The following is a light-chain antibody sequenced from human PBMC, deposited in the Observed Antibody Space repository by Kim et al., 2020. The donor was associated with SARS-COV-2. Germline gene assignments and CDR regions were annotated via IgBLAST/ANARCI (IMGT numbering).Light chain of an antibody. CDR2: GAS. CDR3: QQYNNWPYT. Sequence: EVVMTQSPATLSVSPGGRATLSCRASQSISSNLAWYQHKPGQGPSLLIYGASTRAAGIPARFSGSGSGTDFTLTISSLQSEDFVLYFCQQYNNWPYTFGQGTKLEI. J-gene: IGKJ2*01. CDR1: QSISSN. V-gene: IGKV3-15*01.